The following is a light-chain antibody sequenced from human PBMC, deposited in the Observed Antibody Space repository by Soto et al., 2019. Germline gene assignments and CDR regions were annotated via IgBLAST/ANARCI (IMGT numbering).Light chain of an antibody. Sequence: AIRMTQSPSSFSASTGDRVTITCRASQGISSYLAWYQQKPGIAPKLLIYAASTLQSGVPSRFSGSGSGTDFTLTISCLQSEDFATYYCQQYYSYPLTFGGGTKLEIK. CDR1: QGISSY. V-gene: IGKV1-8*01. CDR3: QQYYSYPLT. CDR2: AAS. J-gene: IGKJ4*01.